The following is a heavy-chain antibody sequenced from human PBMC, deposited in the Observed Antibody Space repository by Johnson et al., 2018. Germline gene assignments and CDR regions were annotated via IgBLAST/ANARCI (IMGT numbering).Heavy chain of an antibody. D-gene: IGHD5-18*01. CDR3: ARARSWGIQLYYYYYGMDV. CDR2: IWYDGSNK. CDR1: GFTFSSYG. J-gene: IGHJ6*02. V-gene: IGHV3-33*01. Sequence: QVQLVESGGGVVQPGRSLRLSCAASGFTFSSYGMHWVRQAPGKGLEWVAVIWYDGSNKYYADSVKGRFIISRDNSKNTLYLQMNSLSAEDTAVYYCARARSWGIQLYYYYYGMDVWGQGTTVTVSS.